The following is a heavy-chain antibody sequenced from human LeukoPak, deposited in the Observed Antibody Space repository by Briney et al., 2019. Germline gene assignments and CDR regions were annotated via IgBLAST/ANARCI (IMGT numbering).Heavy chain of an antibody. CDR3: APRDYYYGMDV. CDR1: GGSFSGYY. CDR2: INHSGST. J-gene: IGHJ6*02. V-gene: IGHV4-34*01. Sequence: SETLSLTCAVYGGSFSGYYWSWIRQTPGKGLEWIGEINHSGSTNYNPSLKSRVTISVDTSKNQFSLKLSSVTAADTAVYYCAPRDYYYGMDVWGQGTTVTVSS.